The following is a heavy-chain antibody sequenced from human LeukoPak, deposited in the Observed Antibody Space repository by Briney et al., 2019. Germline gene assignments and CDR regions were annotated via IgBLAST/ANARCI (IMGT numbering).Heavy chain of an antibody. CDR1: GGSISSSYYY. D-gene: IGHD1-26*01. CDR3: ARGPRYSGSSPGAFDI. Sequence: SETLSLTCTVSGGSISSSYYYWGWIRQPPGKGLEWIGSIYYSGSTYYNPSLKSRVTISVDTSKNQFSLKLSSVTAADTAVYYCARGPRYSGSSPGAFDIWGQGTMVTVSS. CDR2: IYYSGST. J-gene: IGHJ3*02. V-gene: IGHV4-39*07.